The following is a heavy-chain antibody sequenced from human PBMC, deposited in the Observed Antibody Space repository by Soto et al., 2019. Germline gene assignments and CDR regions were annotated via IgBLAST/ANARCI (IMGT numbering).Heavy chain of an antibody. J-gene: IGHJ4*02. CDR3: ARGGVSTRTFDY. D-gene: IGHD3-3*01. CDR2: IYPSDSDT. V-gene: IGHV5-51*01. Sequence: LKISCKGSGYNFAGYWIAWVRQMPGKGLELMGTIYPSDSDTRYRPSFQGQVTISADKSISSAYLQWSSLRASDTAMYYCARGGVSTRTFDYWGQGTPVTVS. CDR1: GYNFAGYW.